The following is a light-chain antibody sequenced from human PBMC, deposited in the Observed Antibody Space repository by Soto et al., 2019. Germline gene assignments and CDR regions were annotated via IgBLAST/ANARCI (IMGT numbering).Light chain of an antibody. CDR2: DVN. CDR1: SSDVGGYNY. J-gene: IGLJ1*01. Sequence: QSALTQPASVSGSPGQSITISCTGTSSDVGGYNYVSWFQQHPGKAPKLMIYDVNNRPLGVSNRFSGSKSGNTASLTISGLQAEDEADYYCNSYTSSSTYVFGTGTKVTVL. CDR3: NSYTSSSTYV. V-gene: IGLV2-14*01.